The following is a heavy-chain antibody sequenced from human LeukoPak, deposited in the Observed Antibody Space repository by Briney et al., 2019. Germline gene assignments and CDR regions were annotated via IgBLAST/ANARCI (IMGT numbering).Heavy chain of an antibody. CDR1: GFTFSSYG. CDR3: ARQETTEDSEYYYYYMDV. Sequence: GGSLRLSCAASGFTFSSYGMHWVRQAPGKGLEWVAVIWYDGSNKYYADSVKGRFTISRDNSKNTLYLQMNSLRAEDTAVYYCARQETTEDSEYYYYYMDVCGKGATVTVSS. D-gene: IGHD4-11*01. J-gene: IGHJ6*03. CDR2: IWYDGSNK. V-gene: IGHV3-33*01.